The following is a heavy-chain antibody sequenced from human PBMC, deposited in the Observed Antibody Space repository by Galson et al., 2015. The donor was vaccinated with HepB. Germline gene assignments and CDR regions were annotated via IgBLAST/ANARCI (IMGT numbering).Heavy chain of an antibody. CDR3: ARGREKVVVVPAAIAHYYGMDV. CDR1: GGTFSSYA. Sequence: SVKVSCKASGGTFSSYAISWVRQAPGQGLEWMGGIIPIFGTANYAQKFQGRVTITADESTSTAYMELSSLRSEDTAVYYCARGREKVVVVPAAIAHYYGMDVWGQGTTVTVSS. CDR2: IIPIFGTA. J-gene: IGHJ6*02. V-gene: IGHV1-69*13. D-gene: IGHD2-2*02.